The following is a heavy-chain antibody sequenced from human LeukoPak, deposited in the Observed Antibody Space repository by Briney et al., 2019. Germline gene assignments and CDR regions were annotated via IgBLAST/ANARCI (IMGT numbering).Heavy chain of an antibody. CDR1: GFTFSSYA. D-gene: IGHD3-22*01. Sequence: GGPLRLSCAASGFTFSSYAMHWVRQAPGKGLEWVAVISYDGSNKYYADSVKGRFTISRDNSKNTLYLQMNSLRAEDTAVYYCASSGYYFWGQGTLVTVSS. J-gene: IGHJ4*02. CDR3: ASSGYYF. CDR2: ISYDGSNK. V-gene: IGHV3-30*01.